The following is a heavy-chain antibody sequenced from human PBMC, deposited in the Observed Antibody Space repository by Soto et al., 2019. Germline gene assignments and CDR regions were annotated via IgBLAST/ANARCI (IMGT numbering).Heavy chain of an antibody. CDR2: FHYSANT. CDR3: AKTKEGGFDP. V-gene: IGHV4-59*01. Sequence: QVQLQESGPGLVKPSETLSLTCTVSGDSISTYYWSWIRQPPGKGLEWMGYFHYSANTNYNPSLKSRITISVDTSKNQFSLKLTSVTAAETAVYYCAKTKEGGFDPWGQGILVTVSS. D-gene: IGHD3-16*01. CDR1: GDSISTYY. J-gene: IGHJ5*02.